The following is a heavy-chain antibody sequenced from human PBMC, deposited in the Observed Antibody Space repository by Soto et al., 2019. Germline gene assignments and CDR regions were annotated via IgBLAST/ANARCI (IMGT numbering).Heavy chain of an antibody. Sequence: TSETLSLTCTVSGGSISSYYWSWIRQPPGKGLGWIGYIYYSGSTNYNPSLKSRVTISVDTSKNQFSLKLSSVTAADTAVYYCARLSLNKADCTNGVCYVPTDDAFDIWGQGTMVTVSS. V-gene: IGHV4-59*08. CDR3: ARLSLNKADCTNGVCYVPTDDAFDI. D-gene: IGHD2-8*01. J-gene: IGHJ3*02. CDR1: GGSISSYY. CDR2: IYYSGST.